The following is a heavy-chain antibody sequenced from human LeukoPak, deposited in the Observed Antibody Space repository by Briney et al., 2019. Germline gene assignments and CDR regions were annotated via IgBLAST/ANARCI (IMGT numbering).Heavy chain of an antibody. CDR3: AKVSSGWYDFPPYYFDY. CDR1: GFTFSSYA. D-gene: IGHD6-19*01. Sequence: GGSLRLSCAASGFTFSSYATGWVRQAPGKGLEWVSAISGSGGSTYYADSVKGRFTISRDNSKNTLYLQMNSLRAEDTAVYYCAKVSSGWYDFPPYYFDYWGQGTLVTVSS. J-gene: IGHJ4*02. CDR2: ISGSGGST. V-gene: IGHV3-23*01.